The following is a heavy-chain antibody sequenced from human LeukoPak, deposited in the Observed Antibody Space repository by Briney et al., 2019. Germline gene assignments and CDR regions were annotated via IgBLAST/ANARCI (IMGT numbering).Heavy chain of an antibody. D-gene: IGHD3-9*01. V-gene: IGHV4-31*03. CDR3: ARDRVTGYYNGWFDP. CDR2: IYYSGST. Sequence: SQTLSLTCTVSGGSISSGGYYWSWIRQHPGKGLEWIGYIYYSGSTYYNPSLKSRVTISVDTSKNQFSLKLSSVTAADTAVYYCARDRVTGYYNGWFDPWGQGTLVTVSS. CDR1: GGSISSGGYY. J-gene: IGHJ5*02.